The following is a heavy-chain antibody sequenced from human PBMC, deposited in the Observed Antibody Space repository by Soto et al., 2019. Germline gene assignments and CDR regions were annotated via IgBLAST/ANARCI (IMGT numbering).Heavy chain of an antibody. CDR1: GFTFDDYA. D-gene: IGHD1-26*01. V-gene: IGHV3-9*01. J-gene: IGHJ4*02. CDR3: AKDIRVGATGGFDY. Sequence: EVQLVESGGGLVQPGRSLRLSCAASGFTFDDYAMHWVRQAPGKGLEWVSGISWYSGSIGYADSVKGRFTISSDNAKNALYLQMNSLRAEDTALYYCAKDIRVGATGGFDYWGQGTLVTVSS. CDR2: ISWYSGSI.